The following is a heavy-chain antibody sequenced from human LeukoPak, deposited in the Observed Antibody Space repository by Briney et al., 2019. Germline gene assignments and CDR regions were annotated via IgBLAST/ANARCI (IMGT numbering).Heavy chain of an antibody. CDR1: GGSISSYY. Sequence: SSETLSLTCTVSGGSISSYYWSWIRQPPGKGLEWIGYIYYSGSTNYNPSLKSRVTISVDTSKNQFSLKLSSATAADTAVYYCARGGSSFPNYYYYYGMDVWGQGTTVTVSS. CDR2: IYYSGST. D-gene: IGHD6-6*01. J-gene: IGHJ6*02. V-gene: IGHV4-59*01. CDR3: ARGGSSFPNYYYYYGMDV.